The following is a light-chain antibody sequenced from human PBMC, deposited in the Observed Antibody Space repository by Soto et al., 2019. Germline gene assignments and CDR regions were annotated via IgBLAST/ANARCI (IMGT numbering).Light chain of an antibody. J-gene: IGLJ1*01. Sequence: QSVLTQPPSVSAAPGQKVTISCSGSSPNIGNNYVSCYQQLPGTAPKLLIYDNNKRPSGIPDRFSGSKSGTSATLGITGLQTGDEADYYCGTWDSSLSAYVFGTGTKLTVL. V-gene: IGLV1-51*01. CDR2: DNN. CDR1: SPNIGNNY. CDR3: GTWDSSLSAYV.